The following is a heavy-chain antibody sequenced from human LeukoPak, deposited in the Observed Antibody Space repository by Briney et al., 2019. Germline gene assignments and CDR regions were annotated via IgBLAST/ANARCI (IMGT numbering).Heavy chain of an antibody. V-gene: IGHV4-39*07. CDR2: IYYSGST. CDR3: ARDYCSSTSCYSLGWFDP. D-gene: IGHD2-2*02. CDR1: GGSISSSSYY. J-gene: IGHJ5*02. Sequence: SETLSLTCTVSGGSISSSSYYWGWIRQPPGKGLEWIGSIYYSGSTYYNPSLKSRVTISVDTSKNQFSLKLSSVTAADTAVYYCARDYCSSTSCYSLGWFDPWGQGTLVTVSS.